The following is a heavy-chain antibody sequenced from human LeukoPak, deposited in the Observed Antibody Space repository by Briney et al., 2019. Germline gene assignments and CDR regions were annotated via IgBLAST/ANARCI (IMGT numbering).Heavy chain of an antibody. J-gene: IGHJ6*02. CDR2: XXXXXXXX. D-gene: IGHD2-15*01. V-gene: IGHV3-21*01. CDR3: ARDGRDIVVVVAAINYYYYGMDV. Sequence: GGSLRLSCAATXFTXSSYXXXWVRXAXXXXXXXXXXXXXXXXXXXYADSVKGRFTIPRDNAKNSLYLQMNSLRAEDTAVYYCARDGRDIVVVVAAINYYYYGMDVWGQGTTVTVSS. CDR1: XFTXSSYX.